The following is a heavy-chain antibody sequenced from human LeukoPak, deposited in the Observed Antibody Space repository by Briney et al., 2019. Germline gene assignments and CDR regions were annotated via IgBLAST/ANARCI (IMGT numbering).Heavy chain of an antibody. Sequence: GGSLRLSCAASGFTFSRYGMHWVRQAPGEGLEWVSGIWYDGSDKEYADSVKGRFTISGDNSKNTLFLQMNSLRADDTAVYYCARGRGDCSTTSCYLDYWGQGALVTVSS. CDR3: ARGRGDCSTTSCYLDY. CDR2: IWYDGSDK. J-gene: IGHJ4*02. D-gene: IGHD2-2*01. CDR1: GFTFSRYG. V-gene: IGHV3-33*01.